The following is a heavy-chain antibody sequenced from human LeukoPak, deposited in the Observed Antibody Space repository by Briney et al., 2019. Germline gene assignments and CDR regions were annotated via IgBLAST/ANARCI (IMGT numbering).Heavy chain of an antibody. V-gene: IGHV1-2*02. CDR3: ARGLTDYYDSSGYLSY. J-gene: IGHJ4*02. CDR2: INPNSGGT. Sequence: GASVKVSCKASGYTFTGYYMHWVRQAPGQGLEWMGWINPNSGGTNYAKKFQGRVTMTRDTSISTAYMELSRLRSDDTAVYYCARGLTDYYDSSGYLSYWGQGTLVTVSS. D-gene: IGHD3-22*01. CDR1: GYTFTGYY.